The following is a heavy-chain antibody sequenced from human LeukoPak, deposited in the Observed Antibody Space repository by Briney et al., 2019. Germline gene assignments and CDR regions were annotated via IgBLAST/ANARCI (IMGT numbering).Heavy chain of an antibody. CDR3: ARRGSWTYYYAMDV. Sequence: SETPSLTCDVSGGSFNDYYWSRIRQAPGKGLEWIGEIRHSGSTNYNPSLKGRVTVSVDTSKNQFSLRLTSVTAADTAVYYCARRGSWTYYYAMDVWGQGTTVTVSS. CDR2: IRHSGST. CDR1: GGSFNDYY. V-gene: IGHV4-34*01. J-gene: IGHJ6*02. D-gene: IGHD6-13*01.